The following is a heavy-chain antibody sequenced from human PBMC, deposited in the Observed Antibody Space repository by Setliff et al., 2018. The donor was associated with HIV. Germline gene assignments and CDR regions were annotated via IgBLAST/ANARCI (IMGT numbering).Heavy chain of an antibody. V-gene: IGHV4-4*09. CDR1: GGSITSYY. D-gene: IGHD2-21*02. CDR2: IFDSGTT. J-gene: IGHJ4*02. Sequence: SETLSLTCTVSGGSITSYYWNWIRQSPGKGLEWIGYIFDSGTTKYNPSVTSRVTISVDASKNQFSLRLTSVTAADTAVYYCATLDPSGGNFLAYWGQGTLVTVSS. CDR3: ATLDPSGGNFLAY.